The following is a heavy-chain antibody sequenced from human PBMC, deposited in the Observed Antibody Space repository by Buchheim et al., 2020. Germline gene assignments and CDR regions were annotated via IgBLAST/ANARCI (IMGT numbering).Heavy chain of an antibody. CDR1: GYTFTGYY. Sequence: QVQLVQSGAEVKKPGASVKVSCKASGYTFTGYYMHWVRQAPGQGLEWMGWMNPNSGTTGYAQKLQGRVTMTRNTSISTAYMELSSLRSEDTAVYYCARAVYYYDSSGYYYFYYYYGMDVWGQGTT. J-gene: IGHJ6*02. CDR2: MNPNSGTT. CDR3: ARAVYYYDSSGYYYFYYYYGMDV. D-gene: IGHD3-22*01. V-gene: IGHV1-8*02.